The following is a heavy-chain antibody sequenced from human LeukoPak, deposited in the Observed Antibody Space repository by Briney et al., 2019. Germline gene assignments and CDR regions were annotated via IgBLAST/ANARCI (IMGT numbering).Heavy chain of an antibody. Sequence: ASVKVSCKASGYTFTGYYMHWVRQAPGQGLEWMGWINPNSGGTNYAQKFQGRVTMTRDTSISTAYMELSRLRSDDTAVYYCARDPNYDYVWGSYHTGDYWGQGTLVTVTS. D-gene: IGHD3-16*02. CDR1: GYTFTGYY. V-gene: IGHV1-2*02. CDR2: INPNSGGT. CDR3: ARDPNYDYVWGSYHTGDY. J-gene: IGHJ4*02.